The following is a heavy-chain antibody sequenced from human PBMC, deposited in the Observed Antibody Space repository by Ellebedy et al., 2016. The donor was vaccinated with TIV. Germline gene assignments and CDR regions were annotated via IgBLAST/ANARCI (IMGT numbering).Heavy chain of an antibody. V-gene: IGHV3-23*01. CDR2: ISGSGGST. D-gene: IGHD3-10*01. CDR1: GFTFSSYA. CDR3: ARDRYYGSGSSFHNLFDY. Sequence: GGSLRLSXAASGFTFSSYAMSWVRQAPGKGLEWVSAISGSGGSTYYADSVKGRFTISRDNSKNTLYLQMNSLRAEDTAVYYCARDRYYGSGSSFHNLFDYWGQGTLVTVSS. J-gene: IGHJ4*02.